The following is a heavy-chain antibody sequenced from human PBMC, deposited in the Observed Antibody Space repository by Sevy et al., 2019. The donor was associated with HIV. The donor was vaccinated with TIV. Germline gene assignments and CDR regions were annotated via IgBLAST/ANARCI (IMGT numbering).Heavy chain of an antibody. D-gene: IGHD4-17*01. Sequence: ASVKVSCKASGYTFTNYDINWVRQATGQGLEWMGWMNPYSGNTGYAQKFQGRVTMTRNTSITTAYMELGSLRSEDTAVYYCARGPGDYPKGYFDHWGQGALVTVSS. V-gene: IGHV1-8*02. CDR1: GYTFTNYD. J-gene: IGHJ4*02. CDR2: MNPYSGNT. CDR3: ARGPGDYPKGYFDH.